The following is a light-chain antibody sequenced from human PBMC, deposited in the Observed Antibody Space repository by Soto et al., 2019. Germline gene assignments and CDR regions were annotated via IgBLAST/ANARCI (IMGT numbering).Light chain of an antibody. J-gene: IGLJ2*01. Sequence: SALTQPASVSGSPGQSITISCTGTSSDVGGYNYVSWYQQHTSKAPKLMIYDVSKRPSGVPDRFSGSKSGNTASLTISGLQAEDEADYYCCSYAGSYTLVFGGGTQLTVL. CDR2: DVS. CDR1: SSDVGGYNY. V-gene: IGLV2-11*01. CDR3: CSYAGSYTLV.